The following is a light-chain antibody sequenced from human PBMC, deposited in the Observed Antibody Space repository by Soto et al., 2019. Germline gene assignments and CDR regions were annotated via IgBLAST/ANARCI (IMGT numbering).Light chain of an antibody. CDR3: SSYTSSRAYV. Sequence: QSVLTQPASVSGSPGQSITISCTGTSSDVGGYNYVSWYQQQSGKAPKLMIHEVSNRPSGVSSRFSDSKSGTTASLTISGLQPEDEADYYCSSYTSSRAYVFGIGTKVTV. J-gene: IGLJ1*01. CDR2: EVS. V-gene: IGLV2-14*01. CDR1: SSDVGGYNY.